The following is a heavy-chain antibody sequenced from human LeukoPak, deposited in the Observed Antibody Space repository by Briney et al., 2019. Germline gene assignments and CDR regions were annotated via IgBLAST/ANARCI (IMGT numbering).Heavy chain of an antibody. Sequence: GGSLRLSCAASGFTFGRYWMHWVRQAPGKGLVWVSHITTDGSGTSYADSVKGRFTISRDNAKNTLYLQMNSLRAEDTAVYYCARVRYYDSSGQPNSYYYYYGMDVWGQGTTVTVPS. CDR3: ARVRYYDSSGQPNSYYYYYGMDV. CDR1: GFTFGRYW. V-gene: IGHV3-74*01. D-gene: IGHD3-22*01. CDR2: ITTDGSGT. J-gene: IGHJ6*02.